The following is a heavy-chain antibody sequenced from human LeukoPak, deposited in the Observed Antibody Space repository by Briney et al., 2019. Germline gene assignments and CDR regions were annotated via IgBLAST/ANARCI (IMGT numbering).Heavy chain of an antibody. V-gene: IGHV3-21*01. CDR3: ARKILTGYHLDY. D-gene: IGHD3-9*01. Sequence: PGGSLRLSCAASGFTFSSYNMNWVRQTPGQGLEWVSSITSGSSHIYYADSVKGRFTISRDNAKSSLYLQMNSLRAEDTAVYYCARKILTGYHLDYWGQGTLVTVSS. CDR2: ITSGSSHI. J-gene: IGHJ4*02. CDR1: GFTFSSYN.